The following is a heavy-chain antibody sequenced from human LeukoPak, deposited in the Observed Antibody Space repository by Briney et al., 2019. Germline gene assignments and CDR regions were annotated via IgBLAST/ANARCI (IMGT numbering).Heavy chain of an antibody. D-gene: IGHD3-3*01. V-gene: IGHV3-48*01. J-gene: IGHJ4*02. CDR2: ISSSSSTI. CDR3: ARDYDFWSGPLPGYFDY. Sequence: GGSLRLSCAASGFTFSSYSMNWVRQAPGKGLEWVSYISSSSSTIYYADSVKGRFTISRDNAKNSLYLQMNSLRAEDTAVYYCARDYDFWSGPLPGYFDYWGQGTLVTVSS. CDR1: GFTFSSYS.